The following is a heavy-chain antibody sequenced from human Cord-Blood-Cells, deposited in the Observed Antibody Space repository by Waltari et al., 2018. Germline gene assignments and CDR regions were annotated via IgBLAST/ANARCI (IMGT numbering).Heavy chain of an antibody. CDR3: ARVGSSGSYVKSWFDP. D-gene: IGHD1-26*01. CDR1: GGSFSGYY. Sequence: QVQLQQWGAGLLKPSETLSLTCAVYGGSFSGYYWRWIRQPPGKGLEWIGEINQSGSTNYHPSLKSRVTISVDTSKNQFSLKLSSVTAADTAVYYCARVGSSGSYVKSWFDPWGQGTLVTVSS. J-gene: IGHJ5*02. V-gene: IGHV4-34*01. CDR2: INQSGST.